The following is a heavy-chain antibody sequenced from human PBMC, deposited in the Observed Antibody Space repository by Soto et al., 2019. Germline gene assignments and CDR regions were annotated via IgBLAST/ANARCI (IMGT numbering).Heavy chain of an antibody. V-gene: IGHV1-8*01. J-gene: IGHJ4*02. CDR1: GYTFATYD. CDR3: ARRKERSGPYYLDY. CDR2: MNPNTGNT. Sequence: QVQLVQSGAEVKKPGASVKVSCKASGYTFATYDFAWVRQATGQGLEWMGWMNPNTGNTGYAQAFRGRVTMTRNTSITTANMELSSLRSEDTAAYFCARRKERSGPYYLDYWGQGTLVTVSS. D-gene: IGHD6-25*01.